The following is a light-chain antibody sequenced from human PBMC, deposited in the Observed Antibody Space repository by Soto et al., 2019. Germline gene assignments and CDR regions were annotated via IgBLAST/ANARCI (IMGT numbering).Light chain of an antibody. CDR2: GVS. CDR3: ASFRSGTILV. V-gene: IGLV2-14*01. Sequence: QSALTQPASVSGSPGQSITISCTGTSSDVGGYNYVSWYQQHPGKAPKLIIYGVSNRPSGVSNRFSGSKSGNTASLTISGLQAEDEADYFCASFRSGTILVFGSGTKVTVL. CDR1: SSDVGGYNY. J-gene: IGLJ1*01.